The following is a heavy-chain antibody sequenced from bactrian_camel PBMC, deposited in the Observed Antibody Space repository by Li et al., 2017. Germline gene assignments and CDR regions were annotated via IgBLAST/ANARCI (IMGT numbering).Heavy chain of an antibody. CDR1: GFTFSRGC. D-gene: IGHD2*01. Sequence: HVQLVESGGESVQAGGSLRLPCDTSGFTFSRGCAAWFRQAPGKEREGVASICPIAVYADSVKGRFTISQDNANSILYLQMNNLKPEDTGMYYCAAKRPWYTAYCGLFSKGILYNYWGQGTQVTVS. V-gene: IGHV3S57*01. J-gene: IGHJ4*01. CDR2: ICPIA. CDR3: AAKRPWYTAYCGLFSKGILYNY.